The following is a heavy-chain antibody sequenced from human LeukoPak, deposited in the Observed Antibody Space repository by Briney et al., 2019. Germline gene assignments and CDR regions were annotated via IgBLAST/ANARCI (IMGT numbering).Heavy chain of an antibody. CDR1: GYSFTSYW. V-gene: IGHV5-51*01. CDR2: IYPGDSDT. J-gene: IGHJ5*02. Sequence: ESLKISCKGSGYSFTSYWIGWVRQMPGKGLEWMGIIYPGDSDTRYSPSFQGQVTISADKSISTAYLQWSSLKASDTAMYYCARLLGYCSSTSCYMNWFDPWGQGTLVTVSS. D-gene: IGHD2-2*02. CDR3: ARLLGYCSSTSCYMNWFDP.